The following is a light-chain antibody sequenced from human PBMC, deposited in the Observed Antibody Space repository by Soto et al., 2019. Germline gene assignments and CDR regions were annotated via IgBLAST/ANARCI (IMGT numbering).Light chain of an antibody. CDR1: QSISTW. CDR3: QQLHVYPST. J-gene: IGKJ4*01. Sequence: DIQMTQSPSTLSASVGDRVTITCRASQSISTWLTWYQQKPGKAPKLLIYKASSLESEVPSRFSGSASGTEFTLTISSLQPDDFATYYCQQLHVYPSTFGGGTKVE. V-gene: IGKV1-5*03. CDR2: KAS.